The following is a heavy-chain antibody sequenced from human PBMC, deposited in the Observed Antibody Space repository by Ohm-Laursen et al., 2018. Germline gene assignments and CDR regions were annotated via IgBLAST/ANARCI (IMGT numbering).Heavy chain of an antibody. CDR2: ISWNSGSI. J-gene: IGHJ4*02. CDR1: GFTFDDYA. D-gene: IGHD1-26*01. V-gene: IGHV3-9*01. Sequence: SLRLSCAASGFTFDDYAMHWVRQAPGKGLEWVSGISWNSGSIGYADSVKGRFTISRDNAKNSLYLQMSSLRAEDTAVYYCAREEQYWGQGTLVTVSS. CDR3: AREEQY.